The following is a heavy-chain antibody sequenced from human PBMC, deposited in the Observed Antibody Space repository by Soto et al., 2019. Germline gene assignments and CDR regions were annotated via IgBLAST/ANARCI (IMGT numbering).Heavy chain of an antibody. CDR1: GFTFNAYW. D-gene: IGHD5-18*01. CDR3: ARDPAYSAFDG. J-gene: IGHJ3*01. V-gene: IGHV3-7*01. Sequence: GGSLRLSCAASGFTFNAYWMSWVRQAPGKGPEFVANINGDGSVKSYMDSVKGRFIISRDNAKNSMFLHMNSLRAEDTAIYYCARDPAYSAFDGWGPGTMVTVSS. CDR2: INGDGSVK.